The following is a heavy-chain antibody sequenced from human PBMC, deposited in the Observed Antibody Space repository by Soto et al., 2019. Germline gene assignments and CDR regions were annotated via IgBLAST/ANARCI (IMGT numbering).Heavy chain of an antibody. CDR1: RFALSTSGVG. CDR2: IYWDDDK. V-gene: IGHV2-5*02. CDR3: AHLYGGGYFQH. J-gene: IGHJ1*01. Sequence: QITLKESGPTLVKPTQTLTLTCTFSRFALSTSGVGVGWIRQPPGKALEWLALIYWDDDKRYSPSLKSRLTITKDTSKNQVVLTMTNMDPVDTATYYCAHLYGGGYFQHWGQGTLVTVSS. D-gene: IGHD4-17*01.